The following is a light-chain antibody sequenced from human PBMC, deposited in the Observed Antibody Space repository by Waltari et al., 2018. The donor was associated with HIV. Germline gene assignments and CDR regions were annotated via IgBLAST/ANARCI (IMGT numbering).Light chain of an antibody. Sequence: SALTQPRPVSGSPGQSVTIPCTGTRRDVSGYHYVSWYQLRPGTAPKLIIYDINKRPSGVPDRFSGSGSGSTASLTISGLQADDEADYYCCSYAGSFTLIFGGGTRLTVL. V-gene: IGLV2-11*01. CDR1: RRDVSGYHY. CDR2: DIN. CDR3: CSYAGSFTLI. J-gene: IGLJ2*01.